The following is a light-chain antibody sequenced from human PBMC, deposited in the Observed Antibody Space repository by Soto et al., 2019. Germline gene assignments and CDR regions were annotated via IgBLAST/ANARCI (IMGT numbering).Light chain of an antibody. CDR3: SSYTSSCTLV. Sequence: QSALTQPASVSGSPGQSITISCTGTSSDVGGYNYVSWYQQHPGKAPKLMIYDVSNQPSGVSNRLSGSKSGNTASLTISVLQDEDVAEYYCSSYTSSCTLVFGGGTQLTV. CDR2: DVS. J-gene: IGLJ2*01. CDR1: SSDVGGYNY. V-gene: IGLV2-14*01.